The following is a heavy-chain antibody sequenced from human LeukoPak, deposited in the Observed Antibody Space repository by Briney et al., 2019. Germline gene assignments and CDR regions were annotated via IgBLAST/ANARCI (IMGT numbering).Heavy chain of an antibody. Sequence: GGSLRLSCAASTFTFSKYAMSWVRQAPGKALEWVSAISDGGGRRKYADSVKGRFIISRDNSKNTLYLQMESLRAEDTALYYCARDGGLSSFSYMGVWGIGTTVTVSS. V-gene: IGHV3-23*01. CDR1: TFTFSKYA. CDR2: ISDGGGRR. CDR3: ARDGGLSSFSYMGV. D-gene: IGHD3-16*02. J-gene: IGHJ6*03.